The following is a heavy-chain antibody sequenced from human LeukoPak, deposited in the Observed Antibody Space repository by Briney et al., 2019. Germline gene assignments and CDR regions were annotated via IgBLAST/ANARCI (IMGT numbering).Heavy chain of an antibody. CDR3: ARGLLWFGITAYGMDV. CDR2: INHSGST. V-gene: IGHV4-34*01. J-gene: IGHJ6*02. CDR1: GGSFSGYY. D-gene: IGHD3-10*01. Sequence: SETLSLTCAVYGGSFSGYYWSWIRQPPGKGLEWLGEINHSGSTNYNPSLKGRVTISVDTSKNQFSLKLSSVTAADTAVYYCARGLLWFGITAYGMDVWGQGTTVTVSS.